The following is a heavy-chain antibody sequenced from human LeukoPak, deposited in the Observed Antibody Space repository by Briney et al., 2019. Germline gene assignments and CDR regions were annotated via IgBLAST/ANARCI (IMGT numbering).Heavy chain of an antibody. CDR3: ARDQGDPSGEFPNWFDP. V-gene: IGHV1-69*13. CDR1: GGTFSSYA. J-gene: IGHJ5*02. D-gene: IGHD3-10*01. Sequence: SVKVSCKASGGTFSSYAISWVRQAPGQGLEWMGGIIPIFGTANYAQKFQGRVTITADESTSTAYMELSSLRSEDTAVHYCARDQGDPSGEFPNWFDPWGQGTLVTVSS. CDR2: IIPIFGTA.